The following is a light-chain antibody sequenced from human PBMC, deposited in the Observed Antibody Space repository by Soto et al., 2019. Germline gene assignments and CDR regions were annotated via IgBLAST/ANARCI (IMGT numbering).Light chain of an antibody. V-gene: IGKV3-11*01. CDR2: DAY. CDR3: QQRSNWPT. J-gene: IGKJ4*01. Sequence: EIVLTQSPATLSLSPGERATLSCRARQSVSSYLAWYQQKPGQAPRLLIYDAYNRATGIPARFSGSGSGTDFTLTISCLVPEDFAVYYCQQRSNWPTFGGGTKV. CDR1: QSVSSY.